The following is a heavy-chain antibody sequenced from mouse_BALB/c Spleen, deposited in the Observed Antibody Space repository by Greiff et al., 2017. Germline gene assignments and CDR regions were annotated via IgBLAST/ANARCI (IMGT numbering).Heavy chain of an antibody. V-gene: IGHV1S22*01. CDR3: TTNLLLRTYYFDY. D-gene: IGHD1-1*01. CDR2: IYPGSGST. J-gene: IGHJ2*01. Sequence: QQRHGQGLEWIGNIYPGSGSTNYDEKFKSKGTLTVDTSSSTAYMHLSSLTSEDSAVYYCTTNLLLRTYYFDYWGQGTTLTVSS.